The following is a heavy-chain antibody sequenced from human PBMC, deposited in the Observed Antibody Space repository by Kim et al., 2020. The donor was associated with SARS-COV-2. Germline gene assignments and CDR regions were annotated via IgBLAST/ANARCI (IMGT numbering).Heavy chain of an antibody. D-gene: IGHD3-22*01. V-gene: IGHV4-30-2*01. J-gene: IGHJ4*02. CDR2: T. Sequence: TYYTPSLKSRVTISVDRSKNQFSLKLSSVTAADTAVYYCARVSSATVCDYWGQGTLVTVSS. CDR3: ARVSSATVCDY.